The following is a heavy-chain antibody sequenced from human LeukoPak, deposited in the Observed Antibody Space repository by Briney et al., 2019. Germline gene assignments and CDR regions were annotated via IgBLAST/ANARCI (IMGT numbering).Heavy chain of an antibody. J-gene: IGHJ4*02. CDR3: ARSVVVPAAGYDY. V-gene: IGHV4-61*02. D-gene: IGHD2-2*01. CDR2: IYTSGST. Sequence: SQTLSLTCTVSGGSISSGSYYWSWIRQPAGKGLEWIGRIYTSGSTNYNPSLKSRVTISVDTSKNQFSLKLSSVTAADTAVYYCARSVVVPAAGYDYWGQGTLVTVSP. CDR1: GGSISSGSYY.